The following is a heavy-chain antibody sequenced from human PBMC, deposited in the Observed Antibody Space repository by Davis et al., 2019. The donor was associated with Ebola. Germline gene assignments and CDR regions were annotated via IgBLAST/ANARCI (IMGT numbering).Heavy chain of an antibody. V-gene: IGHV3-74*01. CDR3: AREGSEFNDAFDI. CDR1: GFTFSRYW. Sequence: HTGGSLRLSCAASGFTFSRYWMHWVRQAPGKGLVWVSRIKSDGSSTSYADFVKGRFTISRDNVKNTLYLQMNSLRAEDTAVYYCAREGSEFNDAFDIWGQGTMVTVSS. CDR2: IKSDGSST. D-gene: IGHD3-10*01. J-gene: IGHJ3*02.